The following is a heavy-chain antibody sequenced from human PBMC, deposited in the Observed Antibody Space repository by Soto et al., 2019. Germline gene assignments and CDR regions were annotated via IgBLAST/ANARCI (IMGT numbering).Heavy chain of an antibody. Sequence: ASVKVSCKASGYTFTSYDINWVRQATGQGLEWMGWMNPNSGNTGYAQKFQGRVTMTRNTSISTAYMELSSLRSEDTAVYYCARGSRLGYCSGGSCYHTYYYYGMDVWGQGTTVTVSS. V-gene: IGHV1-8*01. CDR1: GYTFTSYD. CDR3: ARGSRLGYCSGGSCYHTYYYYGMDV. D-gene: IGHD2-15*01. J-gene: IGHJ6*02. CDR2: MNPNSGNT.